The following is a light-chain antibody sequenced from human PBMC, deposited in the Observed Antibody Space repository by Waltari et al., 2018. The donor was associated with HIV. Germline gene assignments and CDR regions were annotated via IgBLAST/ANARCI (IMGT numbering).Light chain of an antibody. CDR2: EVS. V-gene: IGLV2-14*01. CDR3: SSYTTTSTLVV. J-gene: IGLJ1*01. CDR1: SSDVGGYNY. Sequence: QSALTQPASVSGSPGQSITISCTGTSSDVGGYNYVSWYQQHPGKAPKLMIYEVSNRPSGVSNRCSGSKSGNTASLTISGLQAEDEADYYCSSYTTTSTLVVFGTGTKVTVL.